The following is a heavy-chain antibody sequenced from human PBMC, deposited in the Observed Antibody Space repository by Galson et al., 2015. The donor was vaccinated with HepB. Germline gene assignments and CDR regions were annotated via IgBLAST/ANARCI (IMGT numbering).Heavy chain of an antibody. D-gene: IGHD1-26*01. CDR1: GFGSSTYG. V-gene: IGHV3-33*01. CDR3: VRGLSSGSYNWLDT. J-gene: IGHJ5*02. CDR2: IWYDGSKK. Sequence: SLRLSCAASGFGSSTYGMHWVRQAPGKGLEGVAVIWYDGSKKDHADSVKGRFTISRDNSRNTLYLQMNSLRADDTAVYYCVRGLSSGSYNWLDTWGPGTLVTVSS.